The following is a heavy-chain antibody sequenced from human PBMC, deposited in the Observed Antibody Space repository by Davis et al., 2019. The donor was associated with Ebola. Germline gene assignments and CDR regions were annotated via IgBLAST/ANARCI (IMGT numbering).Heavy chain of an antibody. Sequence: SETLSLTCTVSGGSISSYYWSWIRQPPGKGLEWIGYIYYSGSTNCNPSLKSRLTISVDTSKNQFSLKLSSVTAADTAVYYCAGNWGTNFDYWGQGTLVTVSS. D-gene: IGHD7-27*01. J-gene: IGHJ4*02. CDR1: GGSISSYY. CDR3: AGNWGTNFDY. V-gene: IGHV4-59*01. CDR2: IYYSGST.